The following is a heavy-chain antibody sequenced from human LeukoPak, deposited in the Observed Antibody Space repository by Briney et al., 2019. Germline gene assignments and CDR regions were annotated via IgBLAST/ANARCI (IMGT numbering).Heavy chain of an antibody. V-gene: IGHV4-59*01. D-gene: IGHD4-17*01. J-gene: IGHJ5*02. CDR1: GGSISSYY. CDR3: ARDYGDWGGFDP. Sequence: PSETLSLTCTVSGGSISSYYWSWIRQPPGKGLEWIGYIYYSGSTNYNPSLKSRVTISVDTSKNQFSLKLSSVTAADTAVYYCARDYGDWGGFDPWGQGTLVTVSS. CDR2: IYYSGST.